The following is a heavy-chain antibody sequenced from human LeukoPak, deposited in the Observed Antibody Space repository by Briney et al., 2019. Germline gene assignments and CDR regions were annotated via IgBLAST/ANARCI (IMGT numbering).Heavy chain of an antibody. CDR3: AAGGSTVVPLY. V-gene: IGHV4-59*01. CDR2: IYYSGST. Sequence: SETLSLTCTVSGGSITSYYWSWIRQSPGKGLEWFGFIYYSGSTNYNPSLKSRVTMSVDTSKNQFSLKLTSVTAADTAVYYCAAGGSTVVPLYWGQGTLVTVSS. CDR1: GGSITSYY. D-gene: IGHD4-23*01. J-gene: IGHJ4*02.